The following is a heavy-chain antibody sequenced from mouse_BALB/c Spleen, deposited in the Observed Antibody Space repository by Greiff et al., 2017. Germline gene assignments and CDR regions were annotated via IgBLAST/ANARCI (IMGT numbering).Heavy chain of an antibody. D-gene: IGHD2-14*01. V-gene: IGHV5-4*02. CDR2: ISDGGSYT. Sequence: EVQLVESGGGLVKPGGSLKLSCAASGFTFSDYYMYWVRQTPEKRLEWVATISDGGSYTYYPDSVKGRFTISRDNAKNNLYLQMSSLKSEDTAMCYCARDRGYDLAWLAYGGEGTLVTVSA. CDR1: GFTFSDYY. J-gene: IGHJ3*01. CDR3: ARDRGYDLAWLAY.